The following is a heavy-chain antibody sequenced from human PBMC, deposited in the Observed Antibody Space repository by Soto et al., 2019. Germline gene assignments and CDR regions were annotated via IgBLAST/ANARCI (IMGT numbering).Heavy chain of an antibody. J-gene: IGHJ6*02. Sequence: LSLSCAASGFTFSDFGMHWVRQAPGKGLEWVAIISYDGILKYYADSVKGRFTISRDTSKGAVYLQMNSLTPEDTAVYYCAKDFKVSGGHYGSLNYYYGMDVWGQGTTVTVSS. CDR1: GFTFSDFG. D-gene: IGHD3-10*01. CDR2: ISYDGILK. V-gene: IGHV3-30*18. CDR3: AKDFKVSGGHYGSLNYYYGMDV.